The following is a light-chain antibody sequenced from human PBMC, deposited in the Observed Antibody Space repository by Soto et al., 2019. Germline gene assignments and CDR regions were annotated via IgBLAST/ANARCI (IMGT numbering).Light chain of an antibody. Sequence: IQLTQSPSSLSASVGDKVTISCRASQAINSALAWCQQRPGKAPMVLIYDASILESGVPSRFSGSGSGTDFTLTISSLQPEDFATSYCQQFNSYPLTFGGGTKVDIK. CDR1: QAINSA. V-gene: IGKV1-13*02. J-gene: IGKJ4*01. CDR3: QQFNSYPLT. CDR2: DAS.